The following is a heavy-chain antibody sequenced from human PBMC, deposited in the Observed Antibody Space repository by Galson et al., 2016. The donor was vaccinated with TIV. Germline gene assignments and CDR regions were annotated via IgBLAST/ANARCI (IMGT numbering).Heavy chain of an antibody. Sequence: SCAASGFTVSRNYMSWVRQAPGKGLEWVSALSGGATNTYYSDSVKGRFTISRDNSQNKVFLEMDSLRVDDTAVYYCAKDRGYFEGFDHWGPGTLVTVSS. V-gene: IGHV3-23*01. J-gene: IGHJ4*02. CDR2: LSGGATNT. D-gene: IGHD6-25*01. CDR3: AKDRGYFEGFDH. CDR1: GFTVSRNY.